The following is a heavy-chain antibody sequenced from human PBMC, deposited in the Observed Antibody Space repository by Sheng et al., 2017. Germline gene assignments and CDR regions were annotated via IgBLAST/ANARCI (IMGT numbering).Heavy chain of an antibody. CDR2: IIPIFGTA. V-gene: IGHV1-69*13. CDR3: ARGENYYDSSGYLGNAFDI. CDR1: GGTFSSYA. D-gene: IGHD3-22*01. J-gene: IGHJ3*02. Sequence: QVQLVQSGAEVKKPGSSVKVSCKASGGTFSSYAISWVRQAPGQGLEWMGGIIPIFGTANYAQKFQGRVTITADESTSTAYMELSSLRSEDTAVYYCARGENYYDSSGYLGNAFDIWGQGTMVTVSS.